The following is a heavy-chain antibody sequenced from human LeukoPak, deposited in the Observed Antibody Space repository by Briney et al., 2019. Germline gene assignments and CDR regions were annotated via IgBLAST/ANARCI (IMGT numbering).Heavy chain of an antibody. V-gene: IGHV4-30-2*01. J-gene: IGHJ4*02. CDR3: ARAAIRSGYLFDY. CDR1: GGSISSGGYS. Sequence: SETLSLTCAVSGGSISSGGYSWSWIRQPPGKGLEWIGYIYHSGSTYYNPPLKSRVTISVDRSKNQFSLKLSSVTAADTAVYYCARAAIRSGYLFDYWGQGTLVTVSS. D-gene: IGHD3-3*01. CDR2: IYHSGST.